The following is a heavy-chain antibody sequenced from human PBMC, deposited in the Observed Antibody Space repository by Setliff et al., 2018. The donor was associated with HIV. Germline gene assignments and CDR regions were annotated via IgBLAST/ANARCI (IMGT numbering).Heavy chain of an antibody. D-gene: IGHD1-1*01. Sequence: AGPTLVNPTQTLTLTCAFSGLSLSTSGVGVGWIRQSPGQALEWLAFIYWNNNKHHSTSLKSRLTVTKDTSKNRVVFTMTNMDPVDTATYYCAYSGRQLRGPYFDFWGQGTPVTVSS. CDR2: IYWNNNK. J-gene: IGHJ4*02. V-gene: IGHV2-5*01. CDR1: GLSLSTSGVG. CDR3: AYSGRQLRGPYFDF.